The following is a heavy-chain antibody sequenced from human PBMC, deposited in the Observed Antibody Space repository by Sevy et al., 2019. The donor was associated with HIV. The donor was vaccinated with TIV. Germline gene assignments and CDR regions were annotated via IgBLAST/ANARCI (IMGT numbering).Heavy chain of an antibody. CDR1: GVSVSPYY. Sequence: SETLSLICTVSGVSVSPYYWAWIRQPPGKGLECVAFSGSTNYNPSLKSRATTSVDTSKNQFSLKLSSVTAADTAIYYCARGGPNQQQLDYFDHWGQGTLVTVSS. V-gene: IGHV4-59*02. CDR2: SGST. J-gene: IGHJ4*02. CDR3: ARGGPNQQQLDYFDH. D-gene: IGHD1-1*01.